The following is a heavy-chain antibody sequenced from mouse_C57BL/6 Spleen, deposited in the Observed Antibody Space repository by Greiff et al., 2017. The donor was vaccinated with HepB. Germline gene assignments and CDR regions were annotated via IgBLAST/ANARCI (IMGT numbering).Heavy chain of an antibody. D-gene: IGHD2-4*01. CDR2: ILPGSGST. V-gene: IGHV1-9*01. CDR1: GYTFTGYW. J-gene: IGHJ4*01. CDR3: AGGGMITYGYYYAMDY. Sequence: QVQLKESGAELMKPGASVKLSCKATGYTFTGYWIEWVKQRPGHGLEWIGEILPGSGSTNYNEKFKGKATFTADTSSNTAYMQLSSLTTEDSAIYYCAGGGMITYGYYYAMDYGGQGTSVTVSS.